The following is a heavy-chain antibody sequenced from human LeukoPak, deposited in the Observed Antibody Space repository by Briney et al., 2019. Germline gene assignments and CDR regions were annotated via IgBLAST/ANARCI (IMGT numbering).Heavy chain of an antibody. J-gene: IGHJ4*02. V-gene: IGHV1-46*01. CDR1: GYTFTSYY. CDR3: ARDLVGAAAEAAY. D-gene: IGHD1-26*01. CDR2: INPSGGST. Sequence: ASVKVSCKASGYTFTSYYMHWVRQAPGQGLEWMGIINPSGGSTSYAQKFQGRVTMTRDMSTSTVYMELSSLRSGDTAVYYCARDLVGAAAEAAYWGQGTLVTVSS.